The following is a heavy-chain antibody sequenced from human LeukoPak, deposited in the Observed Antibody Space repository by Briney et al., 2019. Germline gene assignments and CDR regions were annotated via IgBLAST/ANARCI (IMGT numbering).Heavy chain of an antibody. Sequence: SETLSLTCSVSGGSISNYYWSWIRQPPGKGLEWIGYVHYTASTNYNPSLKSRVTISVDTSKNQFSLKLSSVTAADTAVYYCARGRGDEYGDYDYWGQGTLVTVSS. D-gene: IGHD4-17*01. CDR3: ARGRGDEYGDYDY. CDR1: GGSISNYY. V-gene: IGHV4-59*12. CDR2: VHYTAST. J-gene: IGHJ4*02.